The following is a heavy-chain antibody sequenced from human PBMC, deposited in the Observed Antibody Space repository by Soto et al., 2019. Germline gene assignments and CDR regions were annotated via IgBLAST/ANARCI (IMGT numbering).Heavy chain of an antibody. CDR2: ISYDGSNK. V-gene: IGHV3-30-3*01. Sequence: GGSLRLSCAASGFTFSSYAMHWVRQAPGKGLEWVAVISYDGSNKYYADSVKGRFTISRDNSKNTLYLQMNSLRAEDTAVYYCARDLRFRAYFDYWGQGTLVTV. CDR3: ARDLRFRAYFDY. CDR1: GFTFSSYA. J-gene: IGHJ4*02.